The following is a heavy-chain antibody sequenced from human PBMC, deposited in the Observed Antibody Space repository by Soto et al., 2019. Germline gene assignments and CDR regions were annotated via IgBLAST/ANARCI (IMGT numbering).Heavy chain of an antibody. CDR1: GGSISSYY. CDR3: ARVGLRAIFGVVMWWFDP. D-gene: IGHD3-3*01. J-gene: IGHJ5*02. CDR2: IYYSGST. V-gene: IGHV4-59*01. Sequence: PSETLSFTCTVSGGSISSYYWSWIRQPPGKGLEWIGYIYYSGSTNYNPSLKSRVTISVDTSKNQFSLKLSSVTAADTAVYYCARVGLRAIFGVVMWWFDPWGQGTLVTVSS.